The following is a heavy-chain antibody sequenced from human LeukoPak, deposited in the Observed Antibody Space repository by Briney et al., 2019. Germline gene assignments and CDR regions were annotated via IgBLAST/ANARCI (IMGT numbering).Heavy chain of an antibody. J-gene: IGHJ6*02. CDR3: ARGTAGYGSSSYYYYGMDV. Sequence: GGSLRLSCAASGFTFSSYWMHWVRQAPGKGLVWVSRINSDGSSTSYVDSVKGRFTISRDNAKNTLYLQMNSLRAEDTAVYYCARGTAGYGSSSYYYYGMDVWGQGTTVTVSS. CDR2: INSDGSST. V-gene: IGHV3-74*01. CDR1: GFTFSSYW. D-gene: IGHD3-10*01.